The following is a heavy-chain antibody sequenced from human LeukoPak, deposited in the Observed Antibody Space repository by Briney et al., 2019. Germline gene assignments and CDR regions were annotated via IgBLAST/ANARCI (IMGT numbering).Heavy chain of an antibody. CDR1: GYSINNYW. CDR3: ARQEYCSGGSCYTWFDP. Sequence: GESLKISCKGSGYSINNYWIGWVRQMPGKGLEWMGIIYPADSDIRYSPSFQGQVTISADKSISTAYLQWSSLKASDTAIYYCARQEYCSGGSCYTWFDPWGQGTLVIVSS. CDR2: IYPADSDI. V-gene: IGHV5-51*01. J-gene: IGHJ5*02. D-gene: IGHD2-15*01.